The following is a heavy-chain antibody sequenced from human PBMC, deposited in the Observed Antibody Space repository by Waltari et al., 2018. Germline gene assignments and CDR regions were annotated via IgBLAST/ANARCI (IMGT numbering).Heavy chain of an antibody. V-gene: IGHV4-59*01. CDR1: GGSISGFY. D-gene: IGHD2-21*02. J-gene: IGHJ5*02. CDR2: IYYTGIT. Sequence: QVQLQESGPSLLKPSETLSLICTVSGGSISGFYWSWVRQPPGKGLDWIGYIYYTGITNFNPSLKSRVTMSVDTSKNQCSLKLSSVTAADTAFYYCARGGGGDWEWFDPWGQGTLVTVSS. CDR3: ARGGGGDWEWFDP.